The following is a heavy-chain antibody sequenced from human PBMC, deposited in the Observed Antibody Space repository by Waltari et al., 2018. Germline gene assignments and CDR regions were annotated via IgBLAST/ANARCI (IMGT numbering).Heavy chain of an antibody. CDR2: ISPDGSQN. CDR1: GFTFNTYW. V-gene: IGHV3-7*01. D-gene: IGHD3-10*01. J-gene: IGHJ4*02. CDR3: TTVARGESGDY. Sequence: EVQLVESGGGLVQPGGSLRLSCAASGFTFNTYWMKWIRPAPGKGWVWVANISPDGSQNFYLDPGKGRCTVSRDNAQKSLYLQMNTLGAEDTAVYYCTTVARGESGDYWSQGTLVTVSS.